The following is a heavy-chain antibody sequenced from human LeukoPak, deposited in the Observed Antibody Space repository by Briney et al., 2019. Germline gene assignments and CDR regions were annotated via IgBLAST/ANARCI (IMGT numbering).Heavy chain of an antibody. CDR3: ARDLDYGVYADY. D-gene: IGHD4-17*01. V-gene: IGHV3-11*01. Sequence: GGSLRLSCAASGFTFSDYYMSWIRQAPGKGLEWVSYISGSGSTIYYADSVKGRSTISGDNAKNSLYLQMNSLRAEDTAVYYCARDLDYGVYADYWGQGTLVTVSS. J-gene: IGHJ4*02. CDR1: GFTFSDYY. CDR2: ISGSGSTI.